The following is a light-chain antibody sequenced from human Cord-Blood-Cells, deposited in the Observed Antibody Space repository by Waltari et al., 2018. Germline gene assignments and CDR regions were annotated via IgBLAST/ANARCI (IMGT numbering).Light chain of an antibody. J-gene: IGLJ3*02. CDR3: QSYDSSLGGSV. V-gene: IGLV1-40*01. CDR1: SSHIGAGSD. Sequence: QSVLTKPPSASGAPGQRVTISCTGSSSHIGAGSDVHWYQQLPGTAPKLLLYGNSNRPSGVPARFSASKSGTSASLAITGLQAEDEADYYCQSYDSSLGGSVFGGGTKLTVL. CDR2: GNS.